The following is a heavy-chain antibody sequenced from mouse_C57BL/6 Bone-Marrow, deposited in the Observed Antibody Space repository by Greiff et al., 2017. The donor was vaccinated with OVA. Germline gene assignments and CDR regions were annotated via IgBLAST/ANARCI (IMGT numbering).Heavy chain of an antibody. J-gene: IGHJ2*01. Sequence: EVQRVESGGGLVKPGGSLKLSCAASGFTFSSYTMSWVRQTPEKRLEWVATISGGGGNTYYPDSVKGRFTISRDNAKNTLYLQMSSLRSEDTALYYCARRDGDPYYFDYWGQGTTLTVSS. V-gene: IGHV5-9*01. CDR1: GFTFSSYT. CDR2: ISGGGGNT. D-gene: IGHD3-3*01. CDR3: ARRDGDPYYFDY.